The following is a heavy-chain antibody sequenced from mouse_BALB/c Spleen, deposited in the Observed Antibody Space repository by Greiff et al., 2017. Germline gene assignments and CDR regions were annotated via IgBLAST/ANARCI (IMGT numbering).Heavy chain of an antibody. J-gene: IGHJ4*01. Sequence: QVQLQQSGAELVKPGASVKLSCKASGYTFTSYYMYWVKQRPGQGLEWIGEINPSNGGTNFNEKFKSKATLTVDKSSSTAYMQLSSLTSEDSAVYYCTRYGNPSYAMDYWGQGTSVTVSS. V-gene: IGHV1S81*02. D-gene: IGHD1-1*01. CDR1: GYTFTSYY. CDR2: INPSNGGT. CDR3: TRYGNPSYAMDY.